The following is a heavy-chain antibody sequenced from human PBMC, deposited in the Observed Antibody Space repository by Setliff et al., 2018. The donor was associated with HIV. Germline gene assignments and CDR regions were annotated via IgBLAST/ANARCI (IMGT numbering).Heavy chain of an antibody. CDR1: GFTFDDHA. D-gene: IGHD3-3*01. J-gene: IGHJ4*02. CDR3: TRDRPDYDFWSGYTFDY. V-gene: IGHV3-49*04. CDR2: IRSRTHGGTT. Sequence: GGSLRLSCATSGFTFDDHAMSWVRQAPGKGLEWLGFIRSRTHGGTTDYAASVKGRFTISRDDSERVAYLQMNSLKTEDTAVYYCTRDRPDYDFWSGYTFDYWGQGTRVTVSS.